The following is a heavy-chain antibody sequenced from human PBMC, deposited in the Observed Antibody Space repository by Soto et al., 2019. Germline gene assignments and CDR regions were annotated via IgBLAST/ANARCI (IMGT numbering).Heavy chain of an antibody. CDR2: IYYNGNT. V-gene: IGHV4-59*11. CDR1: GGSISNHY. D-gene: IGHD7-27*01. CDR3: TRANWYSEY. Sequence: QVQLQESGPGLVKPSETLSLTCTVSGGSISNHYWSWIRQPPGKGLEWIGYIYYNGNTNYNPPLKSRVTTSVDTSKNQIPLKFSSVTAADTAVYYCTRANWYSEYWGQGTLVTVSS. J-gene: IGHJ4*02.